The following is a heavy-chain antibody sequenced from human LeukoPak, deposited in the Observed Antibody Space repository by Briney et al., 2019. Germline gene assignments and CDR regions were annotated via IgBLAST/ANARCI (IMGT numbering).Heavy chain of an antibody. J-gene: IGHJ4*02. V-gene: IGHV4-39*07. Sequence: SETLSLTCTVSGASISTTDYYWGWIRRPPGKGLEWIASISYSGITHYNPSLKSRVTISVDRSKNQFSLKLSSVTAADTAVYYCARVWNYCYFDYWGQGTLVTVSS. CDR3: ARVWNYCYFDY. CDR1: GASISTTDYY. D-gene: IGHD1-7*01. CDR2: ISYSGIT.